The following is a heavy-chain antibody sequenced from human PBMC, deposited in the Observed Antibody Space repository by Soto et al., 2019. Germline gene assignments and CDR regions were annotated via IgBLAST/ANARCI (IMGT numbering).Heavy chain of an antibody. V-gene: IGHV1-18*01. CDR3: ARGGTAIDY. Sequence: QVQLVQSGAEVKKPGASVKVSCKASGYTFTNFGISWVRQAPGQGLEWMGWISAYNGNTNYAQKCQGRVTMTTDTPTRTAYMEVRSLRFDDTAVYYCARGGTAIDYWGQGTLVTVSS. J-gene: IGHJ4*02. CDR1: GYTFTNFG. CDR2: ISAYNGNT. D-gene: IGHD2-8*02.